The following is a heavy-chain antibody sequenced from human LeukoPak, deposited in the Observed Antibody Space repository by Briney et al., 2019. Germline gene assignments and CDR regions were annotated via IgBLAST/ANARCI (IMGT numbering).Heavy chain of an antibody. Sequence: GGSLRLSCAASGFTFNTYEMNWVRQAPGKGLEWVSYIRSSGDTIYYADSVKGRFTISRDNAKNSLFLQMHSLRAEDTAVYYCAELGITMIGGVWGKGTTVTISS. J-gene: IGHJ6*04. D-gene: IGHD3-10*02. CDR1: GFTFNTYE. CDR2: IRSSGDTI. V-gene: IGHV3-48*03. CDR3: AELGITMIGGV.